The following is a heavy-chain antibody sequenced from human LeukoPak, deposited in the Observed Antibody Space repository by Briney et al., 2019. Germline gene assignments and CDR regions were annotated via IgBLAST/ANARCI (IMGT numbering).Heavy chain of an antibody. CDR3: AREPIAARTFDY. J-gene: IGHJ4*02. CDR2: IYYSGST. D-gene: IGHD6-6*01. Sequence: PSETLSLTCTVSGVSISSGGYYWSWLRQHPGKGLEWIGYIYYSGSTYYNPSLKSRVTISVDTSKNQFSLKLSSVTAADTAVYYCAREPIAARTFDYWGQGTLVTVSS. CDR1: GVSISSGGYY. V-gene: IGHV4-31*03.